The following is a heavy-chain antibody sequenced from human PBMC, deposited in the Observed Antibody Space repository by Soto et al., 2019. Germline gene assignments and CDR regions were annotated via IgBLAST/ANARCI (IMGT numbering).Heavy chain of an antibody. CDR2: IHYSGTT. CDR3: ARAWTATAGWANWFDL. J-gene: IGHJ5*02. V-gene: IGHV4-31*03. CDR1: GGSISGGGYY. D-gene: IGHD6-13*01. Sequence: QVQLQESGPGLVEPSQTLSLTCTVSGGSISGGGYYWSWIRQHPGKGLEWIGYIHYSGTTYYNPYLKSRLTISVDPSKTPFALKLSSVTAADTAVYYCARAWTATAGWANWFDLWGQGTLVTVSS.